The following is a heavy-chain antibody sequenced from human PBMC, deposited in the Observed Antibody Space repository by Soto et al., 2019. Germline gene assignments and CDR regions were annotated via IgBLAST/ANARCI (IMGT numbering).Heavy chain of an antibody. Sequence: QVQLVESGGGVVQPGRSLRLSCAASGFTFSSYGMHWVRQAPGKGLEWVAVIWYDGSNKSYAESVKGRFTISRDNSKNTLYLQMNSLRAEDTAVYYCARAMGSTYYFDYWGQGTLVTVSS. D-gene: IGHD3-10*01. CDR3: ARAMGSTYYFDY. V-gene: IGHV3-33*01. CDR2: IWYDGSNK. J-gene: IGHJ4*02. CDR1: GFTFSSYG.